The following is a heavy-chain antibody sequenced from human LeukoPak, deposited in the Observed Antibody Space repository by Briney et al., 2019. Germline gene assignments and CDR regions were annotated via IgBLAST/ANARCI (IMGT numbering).Heavy chain of an antibody. CDR3: AGDLSPPTYYYGAGSNY. D-gene: IGHD3-10*01. CDR2: ITSSSGYI. CDR1: GFTFSSYS. V-gene: IGHV3-21*01. J-gene: IGHJ4*02. Sequence: GGSLRLSCAASGFTFSSYSMNWVRQAPGKGLEWVSSITSSSGYIYYADSMKGRFTISRDNAKNSLYLQMNSLRAEDTAVYYCAGDLSPPTYYYGAGSNYWGQGTLVTVSS.